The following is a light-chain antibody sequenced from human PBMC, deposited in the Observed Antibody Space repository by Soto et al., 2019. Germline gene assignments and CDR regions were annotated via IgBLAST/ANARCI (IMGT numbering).Light chain of an antibody. Sequence: EIVLTQSPGTLSLSPGERATLSCRASSLNFTTNYFAWYQQRSGQAPRLLIYGASRRAAGLPDRFSGSGSGAFFTLTSSRLEHEDFAMYFCQQYGSSSRAFGQGTKVEV. CDR1: LNFTTNY. CDR3: QQYGSSSRA. V-gene: IGKV3-20*01. CDR2: GAS. J-gene: IGKJ1*01.